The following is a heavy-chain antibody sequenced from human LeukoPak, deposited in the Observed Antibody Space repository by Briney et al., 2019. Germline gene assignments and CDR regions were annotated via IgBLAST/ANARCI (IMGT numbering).Heavy chain of an antibody. CDR3: ARAPYYDFWSGSPSFYYMDV. D-gene: IGHD3-3*01. Sequence: ASVKASCKASGYTFTGYYMHWVRQAPGQGLEWMGWINPNSGGTNYAQKFQGRVTMTRDTSISTAYMELSRLRSDDTAVYYCARAPYYDFWSGSPSFYYMDVWGKGTTVTVSS. V-gene: IGHV1-2*02. J-gene: IGHJ6*03. CDR1: GYTFTGYY. CDR2: INPNSGGT.